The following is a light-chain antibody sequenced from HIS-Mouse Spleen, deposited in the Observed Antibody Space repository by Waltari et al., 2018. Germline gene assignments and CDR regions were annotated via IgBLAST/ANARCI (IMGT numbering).Light chain of an antibody. CDR2: EDS. J-gene: IGLJ2*01. Sequence: SYELTQPPSVSVSPGQTARITCSGDALPKKYAYWYQQKSGQAPVLFIYEDSKRPSGIPERFSGSSSGTMATVTISGAQVEDEADYYCYSTDSSGNHRVFGGGTKLTVL. CDR3: YSTDSSGNHRV. V-gene: IGLV3-10*01. CDR1: ALPKKY.